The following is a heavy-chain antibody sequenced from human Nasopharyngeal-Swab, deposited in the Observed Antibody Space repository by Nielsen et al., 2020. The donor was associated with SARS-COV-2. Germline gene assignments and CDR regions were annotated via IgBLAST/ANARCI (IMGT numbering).Heavy chain of an antibody. J-gene: IGHJ5*02. CDR3: ARESAVSARRRWFDP. CDR1: CGSLRSYY. Sequence: SGTPSPPRPVPCGSLRSYYWGWVRPPAGKGLEWIGRIYTSGSTNYNPSLKSRVTMSVDTSKSQFSLKVSSVTAADTAVYYCARESAVSARRRWFDPWGQGTLVTVSS. V-gene: IGHV4-4*07. D-gene: IGHD6-6*01. CDR2: IYTSGST.